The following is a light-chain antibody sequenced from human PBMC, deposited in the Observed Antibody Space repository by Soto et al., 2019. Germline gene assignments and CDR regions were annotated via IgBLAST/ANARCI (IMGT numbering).Light chain of an antibody. J-gene: IGLJ1*01. Sequence: QTVVTQEPSFSVSPGGTVTLTCALSSGSVSTANYPSWYRQTPGQPPRTVIYSTNTSSSGVPDRFSGSILGDKAALTITRAQADDESVYSCAVYMGRGLLYGFGSGTKLTVL. CDR1: SGSVSTANY. CDR3: AVYMGRGLLYG. CDR2: STN. V-gene: IGLV8-61*01.